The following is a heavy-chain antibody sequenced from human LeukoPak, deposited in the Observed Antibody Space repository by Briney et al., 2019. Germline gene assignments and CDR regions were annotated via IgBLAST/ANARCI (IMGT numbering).Heavy chain of an antibody. CDR3: ARAPSDIGGYYPEYFRH. Sequence: GGSLRLSCAASGFTFSSYWMHWVRQAPGKGLVWVSRIKSDGSTRYADSVKGRFTISRDNAKNTVSLQMTSLRAEDTGVYYCARAPSDIGGYYPEYFRHWGQGPLVIVSS. J-gene: IGHJ1*01. D-gene: IGHD3-22*01. CDR1: GFTFSSYW. CDR2: IKSDGST. V-gene: IGHV3-74*01.